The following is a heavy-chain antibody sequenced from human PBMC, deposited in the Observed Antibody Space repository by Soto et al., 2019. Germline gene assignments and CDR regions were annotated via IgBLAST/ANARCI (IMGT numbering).Heavy chain of an antibody. J-gene: IGHJ5*02. CDR1: GYIFTVYY. V-gene: IGHV1-2*02. Sequence: APVKVSCKASGYIFTVYYMHWVRQAPGQGLEWMGWINPNSGGTNYAQKFQGRVTMTRDTSIRTAYMELSRLRSDDTAVYYCARQGSGSNWLDPWVQGTLVTVS. D-gene: IGHD3-10*01. CDR2: INPNSGGT. CDR3: ARQGSGSNWLDP.